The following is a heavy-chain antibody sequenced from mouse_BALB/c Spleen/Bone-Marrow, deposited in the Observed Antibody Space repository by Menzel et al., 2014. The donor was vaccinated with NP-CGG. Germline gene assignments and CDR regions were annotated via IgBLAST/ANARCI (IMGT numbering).Heavy chain of an antibody. V-gene: IGHV7-3*02. Sequence: EVQGVESGGGLVQPGGSLRLSCATSGVTFTDYYMSWVRPPPGKALEWLGFIRNKANGHTTEYSASVKGRFTISRDNSQSILYLQMNTLRAEDSATYYCARDINDGYYWYFDVWGAGTTVTVSS. CDR1: GVTFTDYY. CDR2: IRNKANGHTT. J-gene: IGHJ1*01. D-gene: IGHD2-3*01. CDR3: ARDINDGYYWYFDV.